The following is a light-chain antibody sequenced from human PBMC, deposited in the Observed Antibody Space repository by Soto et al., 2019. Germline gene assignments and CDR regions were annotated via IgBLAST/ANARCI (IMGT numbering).Light chain of an antibody. CDR1: SSDVGGYKY. Sequence: QSALTQPPSASGSPGQSVTISCTGTSSDVGGYKYVSWYQQHPGKAPKLMIYEVSKRPSGVPDRFSGSKSGNTASLTVSGLQAEDEADYYCSSYAGNNHYVFGTGTKLTVL. CDR2: EVS. J-gene: IGLJ1*01. V-gene: IGLV2-8*01. CDR3: SSYAGNNHYV.